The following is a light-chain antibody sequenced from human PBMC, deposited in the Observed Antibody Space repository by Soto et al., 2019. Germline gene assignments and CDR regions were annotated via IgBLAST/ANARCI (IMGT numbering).Light chain of an antibody. CDR1: NIGSKS. J-gene: IGLJ2*01. CDR3: QLLDNSSDVV. Sequence: SSELTQPPSVSVAPGQTARLTCGGKNIGSKSVHWYQQKPRQAPVLAVSDDSDRPSGFPERFSGSNSGNTATLTTSRVAAADEADYYCQLLDNSSDVVFGGGTKLTVL. CDR2: DDS. V-gene: IGLV3-21*02.